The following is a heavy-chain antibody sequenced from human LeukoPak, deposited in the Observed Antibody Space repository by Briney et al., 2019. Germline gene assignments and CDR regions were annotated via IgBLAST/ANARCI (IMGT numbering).Heavy chain of an antibody. D-gene: IGHD6-19*01. CDR2: IKQDGSEK. CDR3: ARLPKAKIAVAGYYFDY. V-gene: IGHV3-7*04. Sequence: GGSLRLSCAASGFTFSSYWMSWVRQAPGKGLEWVANIKQDGSEKYYVDSVKGRFTISRDNAKNSLYLQMNSLRAEDTAVYYCARLPKAKIAVAGYYFDYWGQGTLVTVSS. CDR1: GFTFSSYW. J-gene: IGHJ4*02.